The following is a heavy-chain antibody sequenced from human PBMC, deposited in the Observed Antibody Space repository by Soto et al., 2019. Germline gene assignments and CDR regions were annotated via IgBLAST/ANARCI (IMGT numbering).Heavy chain of an antibody. D-gene: IGHD3-10*01. Sequence: QVQLVQSGAEVKKPGASVKVSCKASGYNFTNYGINWVRQAPGQGLEWMGWISADNDNTNYAQKVQGRVTMTTDTPTSTAYMELRSLRSDDTAVYYCARDTDGSGRNNCFDPWGQGTLVTVSS. CDR2: ISADNDNT. V-gene: IGHV1-18*01. CDR1: GYNFTNYG. CDR3: ARDTDGSGRNNCFDP. J-gene: IGHJ5*02.